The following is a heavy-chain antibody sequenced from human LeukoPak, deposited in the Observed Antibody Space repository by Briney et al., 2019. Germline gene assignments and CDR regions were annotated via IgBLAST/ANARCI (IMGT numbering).Heavy chain of an antibody. J-gene: IGHJ4*02. Sequence: LETLSLTCTVSGGSVSSGSYYWSWIRQPPGTGLEWIGYIYYSGSTNYNPSLKSRVTISVDTSENQFSLKLSSVTAADTAVYYCARVSTGYSYGSTSFDYWGQGTLVTVSS. D-gene: IGHD5-18*01. CDR3: ARVSTGYSYGSTSFDY. CDR1: GGSVSSGSYY. V-gene: IGHV4-61*01. CDR2: IYYSGST.